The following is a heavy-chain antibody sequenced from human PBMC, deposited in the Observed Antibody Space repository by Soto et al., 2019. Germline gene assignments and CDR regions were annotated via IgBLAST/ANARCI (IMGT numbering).Heavy chain of an antibody. J-gene: IGHJ2*01. Sequence: QVQLVQSGAEVKKPGASVKVSCKASGYSCTSYDINCVRQAPGQGLEWMGWMNPNSGNTDYAQKFQGRVTITRNTSISTAYMQLTSLRSEDTAVYYCARDKAGYFEPWGRGTLVTVP. CDR1: GYSCTSYD. CDR3: ARDKAGYFEP. CDR2: MNPNSGNT. V-gene: IGHV1-8*01.